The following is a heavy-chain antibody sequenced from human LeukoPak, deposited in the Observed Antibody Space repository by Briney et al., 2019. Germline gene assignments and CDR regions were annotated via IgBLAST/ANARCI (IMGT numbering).Heavy chain of an antibody. CDR1: GGSMMSAGSY. CDR3: ARGRYGTGTNFDF. V-gene: IGHV4-31*03. D-gene: IGHD3-10*01. CDR2: IYHSGST. J-gene: IGHJ4*02. Sequence: SESLSLTCTVSGGSMMSAGSYWSWILQHPGKGLEWIGYIYHSGSTYYNPSLKSRLTISVDTSKNQFSLNLTSVTAADTAVYYCARGRYGTGTNFDFWGQGPLVTVSS.